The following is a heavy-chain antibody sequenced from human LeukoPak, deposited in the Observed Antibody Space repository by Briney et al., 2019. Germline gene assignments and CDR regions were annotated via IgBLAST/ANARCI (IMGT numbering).Heavy chain of an antibody. D-gene: IGHD4-17*01. CDR3: ARGVANGDYGGDY. CDR1: GSIFSDYY. J-gene: IGHJ4*02. Sequence: GGSLRLSCAASGSIFSDYYMSWIRQAPGKGLECVSYITGSGSTIYYADSVKGRFTISRDNAKKSLFLQMNSLRAEDTAVYYCARGVANGDYGGDYWGQGTLVTVSS. V-gene: IGHV3-11*01. CDR2: ITGSGSTI.